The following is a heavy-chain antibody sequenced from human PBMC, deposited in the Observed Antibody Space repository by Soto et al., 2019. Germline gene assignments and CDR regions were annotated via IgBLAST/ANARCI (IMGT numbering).Heavy chain of an antibody. D-gene: IGHD3-10*01. CDR2: IYHSGST. Sequence: QVQLQESGPGLVKPSGTLSLTCAVSSGSISSSNWWSWVRQPPGKGLEWVGEIYHSGSTNYNPSPKSRVTISVDKSKNQFSLKLSSVTAADTAVYYCARRRVVRGVIRRFDYWGQGTLVTVSS. CDR3: ARRRVVRGVIRRFDY. CDR1: SGSISSSNW. J-gene: IGHJ4*02. V-gene: IGHV4-4*02.